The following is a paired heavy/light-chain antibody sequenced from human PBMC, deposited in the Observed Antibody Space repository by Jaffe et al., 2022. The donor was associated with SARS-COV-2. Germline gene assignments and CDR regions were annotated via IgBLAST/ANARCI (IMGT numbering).Light chain of an antibody. CDR2: VGTGGIVG. CDR3: GADHGSGSNFVWV. V-gene: IGLV9-49*01. Sequence: QPVLTQPPSASASLGASVTLTCTLSSGYSNYKVDWYQQRPGKGPRFVMRVGTGGIVGSKGDGIPDRFSVLGSGLNRYLTIKNIQEEDESDYHCGADHGSGSNFVWVFGGGTKLTVL. CDR1: SGYSNYK. J-gene: IGLJ3*02.
Heavy chain of an antibody. V-gene: IGHV4-4*02. Sequence: QVQLQESGPGLVKPSGTLSLTCAVSGGSISSSNWWSWVRQPPGKGLEWIGEIYHSGSTNYNPSLKSRVTISVDKSKNQFSLKLSSVTAADTAVYYCARVPRDFWSGYWRVRGGYGMDVWGQGTTVTVSS. CDR2: IYHSGST. CDR3: ARVPRDFWSGYWRVRGGYGMDV. CDR1: GGSISSSNW. D-gene: IGHD3-3*01. J-gene: IGHJ6*02.